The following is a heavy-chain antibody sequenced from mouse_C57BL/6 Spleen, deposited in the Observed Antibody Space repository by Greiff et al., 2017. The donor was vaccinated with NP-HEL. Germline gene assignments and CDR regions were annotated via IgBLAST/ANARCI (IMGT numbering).Heavy chain of an antibody. CDR2: ILPGSGST. D-gene: IGHD2-3*01. J-gene: IGHJ2*01. V-gene: IGHV1-9*01. CDR1: GYTFTGYW. CDR3: ARDDGYYVGNVDYFDY. Sequence: VQLQQSGAELMKPGASVKPSCKATGYTFTGYWIEWVKQRPGHGLEWIGEILPGSGSTNYNEKFKGKATFTADTSSNTAYMQLSSLTTEDSAIYYCARDDGYYVGNVDYFDYWGQGTTLTVSS.